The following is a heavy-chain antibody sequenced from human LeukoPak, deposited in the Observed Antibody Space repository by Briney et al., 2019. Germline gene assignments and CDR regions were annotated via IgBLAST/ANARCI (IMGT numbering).Heavy chain of an antibody. J-gene: IGHJ4*02. CDR1: GFAFASYA. CDR2: ISDNSDRT. V-gene: IGHV3-23*01. Sequence: PGGSLRLSCAASGFAFASYAMSWVRQAPGKGLDWVSSISDNSDRTYYADAVKGRFTISRDNSKNTLYLQMNTLRADDTAVYYCAKVVTWTYFDYWGQGILVTVSS. CDR3: AKVVTWTYFDY. D-gene: IGHD2-21*02.